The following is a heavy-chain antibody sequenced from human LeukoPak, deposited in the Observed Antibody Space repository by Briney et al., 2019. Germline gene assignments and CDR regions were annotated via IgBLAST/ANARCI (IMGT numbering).Heavy chain of an antibody. CDR3: AKSWLAGQYYYYGMDV. V-gene: IGHV3-9*01. D-gene: IGHD3-22*01. CDR2: ISWNSGSI. CDR1: GFTFDDYA. Sequence: PGRSLRLSCAASGFTFDDYAMHWVRQAPGKGLEWVSGISWNSGSIGYADSVKGRFTISRDNAKNSLYLQMNSLRAEDTALYYCAKSWLAGQYYYYGMDVWGQGTTVTVSS. J-gene: IGHJ6*02.